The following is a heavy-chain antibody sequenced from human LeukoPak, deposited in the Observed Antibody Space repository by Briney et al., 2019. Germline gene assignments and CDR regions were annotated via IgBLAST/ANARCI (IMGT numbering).Heavy chain of an antibody. CDR1: GFTFSSYG. D-gene: IGHD3-22*01. V-gene: IGHV3-23*01. CDR3: AKDFTMIVVAGGDWDY. J-gene: IGHJ4*02. Sequence: QPGGSLRLSCAASGFTFSSYGMSWVRQAPGKGLEWVSAISGSGGSTYYADSVKGRFTISRDNSKNTLYLQMNSLRAEDTAVYYCAKDFTMIVVAGGDWDYWGQGTLVTVSS. CDR2: ISGSGGST.